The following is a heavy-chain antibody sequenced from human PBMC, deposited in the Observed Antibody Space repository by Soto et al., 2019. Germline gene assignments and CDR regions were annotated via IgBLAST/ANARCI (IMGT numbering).Heavy chain of an antibody. Sequence: SETLSLTCTVSGGSISSYYWSWIRQPPGKGLEWIGYIYYSGSTNYNPSLKSRATISVDTSKNQFSLKLSSVTAADTAVYYCARNGYRPTVDDWGKGTTVTVSS. J-gene: IGHJ6*04. V-gene: IGHV4-59*08. CDR1: GGSISSYY. CDR2: IYYSGST. D-gene: IGHD3-16*02. CDR3: ARNGYRPTVDD.